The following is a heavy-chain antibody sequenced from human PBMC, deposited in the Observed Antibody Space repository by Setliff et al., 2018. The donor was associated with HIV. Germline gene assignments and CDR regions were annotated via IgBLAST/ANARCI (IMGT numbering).Heavy chain of an antibody. D-gene: IGHD6-13*01. J-gene: IGHJ5*02. CDR3: VRDVYTSNWYLNWFDP. V-gene: IGHV3-48*04. CDR1: GFTFSRYW. CDR2: ISTSTRTI. Sequence: PGGSLRLSCAASGFTFSRYWMSWVRQAPGKGLEWISYISTSTRTIYYADSVKGRFTISRDNAKKSLYLQMNSLRAEDTAVYYCVRDVYTSNWYLNWFDPWGQGTLVTVSS.